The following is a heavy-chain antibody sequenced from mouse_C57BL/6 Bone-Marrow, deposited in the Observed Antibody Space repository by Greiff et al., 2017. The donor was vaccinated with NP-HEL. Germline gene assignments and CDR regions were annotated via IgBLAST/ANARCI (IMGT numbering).Heavy chain of an antibody. CDR1: GYTFTDYY. Sequence: VQLQQSGAELVRPGASVKLSCKASGYTFTDYYINWVKQRPGQGLEWIARIYPGSGNTYYNEKFKGQATLTAEKSSSTAYMQLNSLTSEDSAVYFCARSRLRRVAWFAYWGQGTLVTVSA. J-gene: IGHJ3*01. CDR2: IYPGSGNT. CDR3: ARSRLRRVAWFAY. V-gene: IGHV1-76*01.